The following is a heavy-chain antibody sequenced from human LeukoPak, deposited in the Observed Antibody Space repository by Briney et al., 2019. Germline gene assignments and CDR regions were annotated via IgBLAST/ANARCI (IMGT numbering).Heavy chain of an antibody. CDR1: GFTFSSYG. D-gene: IGHD1-26*01. Sequence: PGGSLRLSCAASGFTFSSYGMHWVRQAPGKGLEWVAFIRYDGSNKYYADSVKGRFTISRDNSKNTLYLQVNSLRAEDTAVYYCAKDPGGGSYFPLDYWGQGTLVTVSS. J-gene: IGHJ4*02. CDR2: IRYDGSNK. V-gene: IGHV3-30*02. CDR3: AKDPGGGSYFPLDY.